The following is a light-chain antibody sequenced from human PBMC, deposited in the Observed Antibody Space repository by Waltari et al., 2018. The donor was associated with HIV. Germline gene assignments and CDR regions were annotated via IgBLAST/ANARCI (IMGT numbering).Light chain of an antibody. J-gene: IGLJ2*01. CDR1: RRAVGSSNF. CDR3: SSYAGPNHLL. V-gene: IGLV2-8*01. Sequence: QSALTQPPSASGPPGQSVTFPCPGTRRAVGSSNFVSWYQQHPGKAPNLIIHGVTQRPSGVPDRFSGSKSGNTASLTVSGLQADDEADYYCSSYAGPNHLLFGGGTKLTVL. CDR2: GVT.